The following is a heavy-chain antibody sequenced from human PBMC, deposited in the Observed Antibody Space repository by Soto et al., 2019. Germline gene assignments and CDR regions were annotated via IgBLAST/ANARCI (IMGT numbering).Heavy chain of an antibody. Sequence: SETLSLTCTVSGGSISRGGYYWSWIRQNPGKGLEWIGYTYNSVSTYYNPSLKSRVTISVDTSKNQFSLKLTSVTAADTAVYYCARDFPRSGYYGSGSNHNWFDPRGQGTLVTVSS. CDR3: ARDFPRSGYYGSGSNHNWFDP. CDR1: GGSISRGGYY. D-gene: IGHD3-10*01. J-gene: IGHJ5*02. V-gene: IGHV4-31*03. CDR2: TYNSVST.